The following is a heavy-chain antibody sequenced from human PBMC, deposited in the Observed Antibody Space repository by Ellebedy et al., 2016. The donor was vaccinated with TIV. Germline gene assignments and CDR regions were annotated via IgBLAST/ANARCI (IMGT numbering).Heavy chain of an antibody. V-gene: IGHV3-23*01. CDR2: VSGSGGST. D-gene: IGHD1-1*01. CDR3: ARTGRAPDAYFDL. CDR1: GFTFSSYA. J-gene: IGHJ2*01. Sequence: GGSLRLSCAASGFTFSSYAMSWVRQAPGKGLEWVSGVSGSGGSTYYADSVKGRFTISRDNSKNTLYLQMNSLSAEDTAVYYCARTGRAPDAYFDLWGRGTLVTVSS.